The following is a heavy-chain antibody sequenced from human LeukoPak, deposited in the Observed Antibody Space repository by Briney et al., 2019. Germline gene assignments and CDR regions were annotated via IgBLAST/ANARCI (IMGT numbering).Heavy chain of an antibody. D-gene: IGHD3-10*01. V-gene: IGHV3-11*01. J-gene: IGHJ1*01. CDR2: ISSSGSTI. Sequence: GGSLRLSCAASGFTFSDYYMSWIRQAPGKGLEWVSYISSSGSTIYYADSVKGRFTISRDNAKNSLYLQMDSLRAEDTAVYYCARDPLAGSPQYFQHWGQGTLVTVSS. CDR1: GFTFSDYY. CDR3: ARDPLAGSPQYFQH.